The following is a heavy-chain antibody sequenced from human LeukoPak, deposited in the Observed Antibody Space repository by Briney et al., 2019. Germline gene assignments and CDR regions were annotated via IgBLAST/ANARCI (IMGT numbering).Heavy chain of an antibody. V-gene: IGHV4-31*03. CDR2: IYYSGST. Sequence: SETLSLTCTVSGGSISSGGYYWSWIRQHPGKGLEWIGYIYYSGSTYYNPSLKSRVTISVDTSKNQLSLKLSSVTAADTAVYYCARDRYTVVSWYFDLWGRGTLVTVSS. CDR1: GGSISSGGYY. CDR3: ARDRYTVVSWYFDL. D-gene: IGHD4-23*01. J-gene: IGHJ2*01.